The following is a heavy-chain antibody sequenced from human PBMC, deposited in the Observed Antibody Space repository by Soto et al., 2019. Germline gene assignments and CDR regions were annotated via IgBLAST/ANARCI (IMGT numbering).Heavy chain of an antibody. CDR1: GFTFSSYW. CDR2: IKQDGSEK. V-gene: IGHV3-7*01. J-gene: IGHJ4*02. Sequence: EVQLVESGGGLVQPGGSLRLSCAASGFTFSSYWMSWVRQAPGKGLEWVANIKQDGSEKYYVDSVKGRFTISRDNAKNSLYLQMNSLRAEDTAVYYCARVGSGWLNYFDYWGQGTLVTVSS. CDR3: ARVGSGWLNYFDY. D-gene: IGHD3-22*01.